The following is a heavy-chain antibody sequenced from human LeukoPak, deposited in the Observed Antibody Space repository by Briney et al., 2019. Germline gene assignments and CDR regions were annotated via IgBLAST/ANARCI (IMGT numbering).Heavy chain of an antibody. V-gene: IGHV3-11*01. CDR1: GFTFSDYY. J-gene: IGHJ4*02. Sequence: GGSLRLSCTASGFTFSDYYMSWIRQAPGQGLECVSYISNSGSAKYYADSVRGRFTISRDNAKNSLYLQMDSLRAEDTAVYYCARVPWGVVIAGTLDYWGQGALVTVSS. CDR3: ARVPWGVVIAGTLDY. D-gene: IGHD6-13*01. CDR2: ISNSGSAK.